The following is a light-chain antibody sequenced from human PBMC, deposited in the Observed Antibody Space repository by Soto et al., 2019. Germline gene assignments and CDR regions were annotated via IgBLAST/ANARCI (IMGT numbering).Light chain of an antibody. Sequence: QSALTQPASMSGSPGQSITISCTGTSSDVGGYNYVSWYRQHPGKAPKLMIYDVNNRPSGVSNRFSGSKSGNTASLTISGLQAEDDADYYCSSPSGSSTLVVFGGGTKLTVL. CDR2: DVN. J-gene: IGLJ2*01. CDR3: SSPSGSSTLVV. CDR1: SSDVGGYNY. V-gene: IGLV2-14*03.